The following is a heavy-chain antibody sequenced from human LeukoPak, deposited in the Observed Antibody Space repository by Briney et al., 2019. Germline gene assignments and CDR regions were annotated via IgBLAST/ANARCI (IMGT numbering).Heavy chain of an antibody. V-gene: IGHV3-53*01. CDR3: ARERTLLSYYGMDV. D-gene: IGHD1-1*01. Sequence: GGSLRLSCAASGFTVSSNYMSWVRQAPGKGLKWVSVIYSGGSTYYADSVKGRFTISRDNSKNTLYLQMNSLRAEDTAVYYCARERTLLSYYGMDVWGQGTTVTVPS. CDR2: IYSGGST. J-gene: IGHJ6*02. CDR1: GFTVSSNY.